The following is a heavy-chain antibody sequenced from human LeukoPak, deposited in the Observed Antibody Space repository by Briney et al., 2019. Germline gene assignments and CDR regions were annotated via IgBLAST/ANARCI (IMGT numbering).Heavy chain of an antibody. J-gene: IGHJ4*02. D-gene: IGHD3-9*01. CDR2: VSVCGGST. V-gene: IGHV3-23*01. Sequence: SGGSVSLFCAPSGLPFSSYAMRWVRQAPGKGLEWVSAVSVCGGSTYYAASVKGRLTISRDHFTHTLYLKMNSLRAEDTALHYSANLPSYDDILPCSFDYWGKGTMVTVSS. CDR1: GLPFSSYA. CDR3: ANLPSYDDILPCSFDY.